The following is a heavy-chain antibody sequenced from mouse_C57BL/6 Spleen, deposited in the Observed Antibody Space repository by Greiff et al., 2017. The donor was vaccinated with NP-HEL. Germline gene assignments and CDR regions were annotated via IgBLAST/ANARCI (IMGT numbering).Heavy chain of an antibody. CDR2: INPSSGYT. J-gene: IGHJ2*01. Sequence: QVQLKQSGAELAKPGASVKLSCKASGYTFTSYWMHWVKQRPGQGLEWIGYINPSSGYTKYNQKFKYKATLTADKSSSTAYMQLSSLTYEDSALYYCARGHGYVDYWSQGTTLTVAS. CDR3: ARGHGYVDY. CDR1: GYTFTSYW. V-gene: IGHV1-7*01.